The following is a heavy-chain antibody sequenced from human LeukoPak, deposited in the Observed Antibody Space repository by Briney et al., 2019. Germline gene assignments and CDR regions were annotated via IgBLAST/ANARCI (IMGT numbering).Heavy chain of an antibody. J-gene: IGHJ4*02. CDR1: GYTFTDYY. Sequence: ASVKVSCKASGYTFTDYYIHWVRQAPGQGLEWMGWINPNSGGTNYAQKFQGRVTMTRDTSISTAYMELSRLRSDDTAVYYCARDGTYYDSSGSVDYWGQGTLVTVSS. CDR3: ARDGTYYDSSGSVDY. V-gene: IGHV1-2*02. CDR2: INPNSGGT. D-gene: IGHD3-22*01.